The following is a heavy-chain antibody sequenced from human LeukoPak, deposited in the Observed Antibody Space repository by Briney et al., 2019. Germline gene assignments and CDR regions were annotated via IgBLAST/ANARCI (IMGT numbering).Heavy chain of an antibody. V-gene: IGHV4-59*01. CDR3: AREGGDGYYYYYMDV. CDR2: IYYSGST. CDR1: GGSISSYY. J-gene: IGHJ6*03. Sequence: SETLSLTCTVSGGSISSYYWSWIRQPPGKGLEWIGYIYYSGSTNYNPSLKSRVTISVDTSKNQFSLKLSSVTAADTAVYYCAREGGDGYYYYYMDVWGKGTTVTVSS. D-gene: IGHD2-21*01.